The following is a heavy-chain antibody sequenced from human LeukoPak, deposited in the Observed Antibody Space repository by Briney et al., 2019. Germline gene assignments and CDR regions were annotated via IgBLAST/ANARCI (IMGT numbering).Heavy chain of an antibody. V-gene: IGHV3-74*01. Sequence: GGSLRLSCAASGFTFRSYWMHWVRQAPGKGLVWVSRINSDGSSTSYADSVKGRFTISRDNDKNSVYLQMNSLRDEDTAVYYCTRGRYQLLGPNDYWGQGSLVTVSS. J-gene: IGHJ4*02. CDR3: TRGRYQLLGPNDY. CDR2: INSDGSST. CDR1: GFTFRSYW. D-gene: IGHD2-2*01.